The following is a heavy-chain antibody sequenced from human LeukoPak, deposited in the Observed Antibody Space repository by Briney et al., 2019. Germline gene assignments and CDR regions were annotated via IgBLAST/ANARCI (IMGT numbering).Heavy chain of an antibody. CDR1: GYTFTSYD. D-gene: IGHD1-26*01. CDR3: ARGQGSYYAFDI. CDR2: MNPNSGNT. V-gene: IGHV1-8*03. Sequence: ASVKVSCKASGYTFTSYDINWVRQATGQGLEWMGWMNPNSGNTGYAQKFQGRVTITRNISISTAYMELSSLRSEDTAVYYCARGQGSYYAFDIWGQGTMVTVSS. J-gene: IGHJ3*02.